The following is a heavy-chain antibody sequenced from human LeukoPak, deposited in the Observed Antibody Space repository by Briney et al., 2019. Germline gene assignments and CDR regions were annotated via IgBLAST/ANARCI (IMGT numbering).Heavy chain of an antibody. CDR1: GFTVGNNR. J-gene: IGHJ4*02. D-gene: IGHD2-21*02. CDR2: VYGGGNT. CDR3: TRSYCGGDCYYLNDF. Sequence: PGGSLRLSCAASGFTVGNNRMSWVRQAPGKGLEWVSTVYGGGNTAYADSVKGRFTISRDNSKNTLYLQMNSLRAEDTAVYFCTRSYCGGDCYYLNDFWGQGTLVTVSS. V-gene: IGHV3-53*05.